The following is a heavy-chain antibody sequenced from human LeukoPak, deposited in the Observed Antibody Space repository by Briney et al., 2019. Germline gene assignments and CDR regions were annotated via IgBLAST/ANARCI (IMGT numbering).Heavy chain of an antibody. CDR1: GYTFTTYA. J-gene: IGHJ4*02. V-gene: IGHV1-69*06. CDR2: IIPIFGTA. Sequence: ASVKVSCKASGYTFTTYAMNWVRQAPGQGLEWMGGIIPIFGTANYAQKFQGRVTITADKSTSTAYMELSSLRSEDTAVYYCASDSSGWSDYWGQGTLVTVSS. CDR3: ASDSSGWSDY. D-gene: IGHD6-19*01.